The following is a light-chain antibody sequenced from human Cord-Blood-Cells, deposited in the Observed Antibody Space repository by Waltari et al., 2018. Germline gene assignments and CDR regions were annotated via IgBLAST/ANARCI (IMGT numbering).Light chain of an antibody. J-gene: IGKJ2*01. Sequence: IVFTQSPGPLSLSPGERSTLSCRASQSVSSSYFAWYQQKPGQAPRLLIYGASSRATGIPDRFSGSGSETDFTLTISRLEPEDFAVYYCQQYGSSPRTFGQGTKLEIK. CDR3: QQYGSSPRT. V-gene: IGKV3-20*01. CDR1: QSVSSSY. CDR2: GAS.